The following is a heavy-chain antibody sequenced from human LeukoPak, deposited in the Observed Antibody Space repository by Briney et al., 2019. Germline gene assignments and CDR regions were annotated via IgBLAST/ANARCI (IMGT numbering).Heavy chain of an antibody. CDR1: GGTFSSYA. CDR2: IIPIFGRA. D-gene: IGHD3-10*01. V-gene: IGHV1-69*06. J-gene: IGHJ4*02. CDR3: AREYVVSKNSWFGELAEGY. Sequence: SVKVSCKASGGTFSSYAISWVRQAPGQGLEWMGGIIPIFGRAKYAQKFQGRVTITADKSPSTAYMELSRLTSEDTAVYDCAREYVVSKNSWFGELAEGYWGQGTLVTVSS.